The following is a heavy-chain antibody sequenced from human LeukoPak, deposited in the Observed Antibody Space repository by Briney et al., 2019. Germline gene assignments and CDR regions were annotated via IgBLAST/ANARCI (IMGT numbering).Heavy chain of an antibody. D-gene: IGHD3-22*01. CDR2: ISSGSSFI. Sequence: PGRSLRLSCTASGFASGFTFADYGMTWFRQAPGKGLEWVSSISSGSSFIYYADSVKGRFTISRDNAKNSLFLQMNSLRAEDTAVYYCARESSGYFYWGQGTLVTVSS. V-gene: IGHV3-21*01. CDR1: GFASGFTFADYG. CDR3: ARESSGYFY. J-gene: IGHJ4*02.